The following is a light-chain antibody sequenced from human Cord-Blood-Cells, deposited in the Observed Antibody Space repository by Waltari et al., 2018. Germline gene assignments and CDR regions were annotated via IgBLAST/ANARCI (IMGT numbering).Light chain of an antibody. J-gene: IGKJ2*01. CDR3: QQRSNWPPET. CDR1: QRVSSY. CDR2: DAS. V-gene: IGKV3-11*01. Sequence: EIVLTQSPATLSLSPGERATLSCRASQRVSSYLAWYQQKPGQAPRLLIYDASNRATGIPARFSGSGSGTDFTLTISSLGPEDFAVYYCQQRSNWPPETFGQGTKLEIK.